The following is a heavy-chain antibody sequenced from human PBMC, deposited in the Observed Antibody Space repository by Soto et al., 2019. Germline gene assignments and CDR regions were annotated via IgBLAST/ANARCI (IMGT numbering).Heavy chain of an antibody. CDR1: GFTFSNAW. D-gene: IGHD3-10*01. V-gene: IGHV3-15*01. J-gene: IGHJ6*03. CDR3: TTGVWFGELKRDYDYYYMDV. Sequence: EVQLVESGGGLVKPGGSLRLSCAASGFTFSNAWMSWVRQAPGKGLEWVGRIKSKTDGGTTDYAAPVKGRFTISRDDSKNTLYLQMNSLKTEDTAVYYCTTGVWFGELKRDYDYYYMDVWGKGTTVTVSS. CDR2: IKSKTDGGTT.